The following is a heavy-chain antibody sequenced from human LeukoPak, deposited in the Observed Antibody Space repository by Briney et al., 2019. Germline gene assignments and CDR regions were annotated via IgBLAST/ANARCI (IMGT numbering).Heavy chain of an antibody. Sequence: PSETLSLTCTVSGGSISSYYWSWIRQPPGKGLEWIGYIYYSGSTNYNPSLKSRVTISVDTSKNQFSLKLSSVTAADTRVYYCAGQASTTDYFDYWGQGTLVTVSS. D-gene: IGHD4-11*01. CDR1: GGSISSYY. V-gene: IGHV4-59*08. CDR2: IYYSGST. CDR3: AGQASTTDYFDY. J-gene: IGHJ4*02.